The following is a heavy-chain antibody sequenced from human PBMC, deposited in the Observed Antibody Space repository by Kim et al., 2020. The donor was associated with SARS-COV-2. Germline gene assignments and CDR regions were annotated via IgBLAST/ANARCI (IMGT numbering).Heavy chain of an antibody. D-gene: IGHD5-18*01. CDR3: ARESVDTAMAFDY. CDR2: IYYSGST. CDR1: GGSISSYY. Sequence: SETLSLTCTVSGGSISSYYWSWIRQPPGKGLEWIGYIYYSGSTNYNPSLKSRVTISVDTSKNQFSLKLSSVTAADTAVYYCARESVDTAMAFDYWGQGTLVTVS. V-gene: IGHV4-59*01. J-gene: IGHJ4*02.